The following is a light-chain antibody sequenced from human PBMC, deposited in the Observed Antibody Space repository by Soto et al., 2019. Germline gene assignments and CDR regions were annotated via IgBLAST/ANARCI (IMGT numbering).Light chain of an antibody. CDR3: QQYDNLPLT. J-gene: IGKJ4*01. Sequence: DIQMTQSPSSLSASVGDRVTITCQASQDMANYLNWYQQKAGRAPKSLIYDASNLETGVPSRFSGSGSGTDFTLTISSLQPEDIATYYCQQYDNLPLTFGGGTKVEIK. V-gene: IGKV1-33*01. CDR1: QDMANY. CDR2: DAS.